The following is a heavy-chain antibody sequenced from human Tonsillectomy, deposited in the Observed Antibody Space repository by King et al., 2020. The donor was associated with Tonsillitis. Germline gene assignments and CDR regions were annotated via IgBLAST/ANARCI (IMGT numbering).Heavy chain of an antibody. D-gene: IGHD1-26*01. CDR1: GFTFSSYA. Sequence: VQLVESGGGVVQPGRSLRLSCAASGFTFSSYAMHWVRQAPGKGLEGVAGISYDGSRKHYADSVKGRFTISRDNSKNTVYLQMNSLRAEDTAVYYCARDKESGSFYGYFENWGQGALVTVSS. CDR2: ISYDGSRK. J-gene: IGHJ4*02. CDR3: ARDKESGSFYGYFEN. V-gene: IGHV3-30-3*01.